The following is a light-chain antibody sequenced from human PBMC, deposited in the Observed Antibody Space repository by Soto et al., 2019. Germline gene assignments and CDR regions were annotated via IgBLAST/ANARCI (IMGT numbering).Light chain of an antibody. Sequence: QSVLTQPPSVSAAPGLKVTISCSGSSSNIGNNYVSWYQHLPGTAPKLLIYDNNKRPSGIPDRFSGSKSGTSATLGITGLQTGDEADYYCGTWDSSLSAGVFGGGTKLTVL. CDR3: GTWDSSLSAGV. J-gene: IGLJ2*01. CDR1: SSNIGNNY. CDR2: DNN. V-gene: IGLV1-51*01.